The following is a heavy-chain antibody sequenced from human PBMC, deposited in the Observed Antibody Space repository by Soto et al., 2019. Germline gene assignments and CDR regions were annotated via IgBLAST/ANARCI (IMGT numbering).Heavy chain of an antibody. D-gene: IGHD3-22*01. V-gene: IGHV1-18*04. CDR3: ARGPDYYDSSGPLDY. CDR2: ISAYNGNA. CDR1: HYTFTIYA. J-gene: IGHJ4*02. Sequence: ASVKFSCKASHYTFTIYAITWMRQAPGQGLEWMGWISAYNGNANYVQKLQGRVTMTTDTSTSTAYMELRGLRSDDTAVYYCARGPDYYDSSGPLDYWGQGTPVTVSS.